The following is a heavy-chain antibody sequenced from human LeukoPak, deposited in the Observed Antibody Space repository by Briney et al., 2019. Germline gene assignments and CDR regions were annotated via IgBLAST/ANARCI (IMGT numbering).Heavy chain of an antibody. CDR2: IKQDGSEK. Sequence: GGSLRLSCAASGFTFSSYWMSWVRQAPGKGLEWVANIKQDGSEKYYVDSVKGRFTISRDNAKNSLYLQMNSLRAEDTAVYYCARDRLTLNHNYFDYWGQGTLVTVSS. J-gene: IGHJ4*02. CDR3: ARDRLTLNHNYFDY. D-gene: IGHD1-14*01. CDR1: GFTFSSYW. V-gene: IGHV3-7*03.